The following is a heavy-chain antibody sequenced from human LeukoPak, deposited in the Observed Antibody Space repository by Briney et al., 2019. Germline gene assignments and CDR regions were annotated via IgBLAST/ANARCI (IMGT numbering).Heavy chain of an antibody. J-gene: IGHJ6*03. Sequence: GASVKVSCKASGYTFTSSDVGWVRQAPGQGLEWMGWISAYNGNTNYAQNLQGRVTMTTDTSTNTAYMQLRSLRSDDTAVYYCARVTKSYYYYDYMDVWGNGTTVSVSS. CDR3: ARVTKSYYYYDYMDV. CDR1: GYTFTSSD. V-gene: IGHV1-18*01. D-gene: IGHD4-11*01. CDR2: ISAYNGNT.